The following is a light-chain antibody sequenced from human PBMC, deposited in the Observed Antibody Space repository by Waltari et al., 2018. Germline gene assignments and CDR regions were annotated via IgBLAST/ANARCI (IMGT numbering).Light chain of an antibody. CDR1: QVISSN. CDR3: QQYDIWPYT. Sequence: EIVMTPSPAPLSMSTGETAQLSCRASQVISSNLAWYQQKPAQAPRLPMYGKSTRASGFPAGFSGSGSGTEFTLTISSLQSEDFATYYCQQYDIWPYTFGQGTKLEIK. J-gene: IGKJ2*01. CDR2: GKS. V-gene: IGKV3-15*01.